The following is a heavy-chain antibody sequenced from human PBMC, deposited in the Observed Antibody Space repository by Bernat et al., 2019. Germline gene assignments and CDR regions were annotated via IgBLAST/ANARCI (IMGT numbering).Heavy chain of an antibody. Sequence: VQLVQSGAEVKKPGASVKVSCKASGYTFTSHGISWVRQAPGQGLEWMGWISAYNGNTNYAQKLQGRVTMTTDTSTSTAYMELRSLRSDDTAVYYCARGRVYSSSWYVHPDAFDIWGQGIMVTVS. J-gene: IGHJ3*02. V-gene: IGHV1-18*01. CDR1: GYTFTSHG. D-gene: IGHD6-13*01. CDR2: ISAYNGNT. CDR3: ARGRVYSSSWYVHPDAFDI.